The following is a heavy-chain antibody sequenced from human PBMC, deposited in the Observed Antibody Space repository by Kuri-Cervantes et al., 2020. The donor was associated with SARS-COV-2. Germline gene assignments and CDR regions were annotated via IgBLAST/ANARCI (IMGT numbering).Heavy chain of an antibody. D-gene: IGHD3-3*01. J-gene: IGHJ4*01. CDR2: IYYSGST. V-gene: IGHV4-39*01. Sequence: LRLSCTVSGGSISSSSYYWGWIRQPPGKGPEWIGSIYYSGSTYYNPSLKSRVTISVDTSKNQFSLKLSSVTAADTAVYYCARSAFGATYYDFWSGFDYWGHGTLVTVSS. CDR3: ARSAFGATYYDFWSGFDY. CDR1: GGSISSSSYY.